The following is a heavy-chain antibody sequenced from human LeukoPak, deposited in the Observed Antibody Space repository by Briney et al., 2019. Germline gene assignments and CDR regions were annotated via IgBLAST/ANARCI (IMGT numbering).Heavy chain of an antibody. V-gene: IGHV4-30-4*01. CDR3: ARTPIGSRIVVVRGAFDI. Sequence: SQTLSLTCTVSGGSISSGDYYWSWIRQPPGKGLEWIGYIYYSGSTYYNPSLKSRVTISVDTSKNQFSLKLSSVTAADTAVYYCARTPIGSRIVVVRGAFDIWGQGTMVTVSS. CDR1: GGSISSGDYY. J-gene: IGHJ3*02. CDR2: IYYSGST. D-gene: IGHD2-21*01.